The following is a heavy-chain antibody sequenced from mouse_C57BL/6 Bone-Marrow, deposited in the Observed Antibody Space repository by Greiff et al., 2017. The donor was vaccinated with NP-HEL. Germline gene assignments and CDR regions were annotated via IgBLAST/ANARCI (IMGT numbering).Heavy chain of an antibody. Sequence: QVQLQQSGAELVKPGASVKMSCKAFGYTFTSYWITWVKQRPGQGLEWIGDIYPGSGSTNYNEKFKSKATLTVDTSSSTAYMQLSSLTSEDSAVYYCARRAVEVATKYFDVWGTGTTVTVSS. D-gene: IGHD1-1*02. CDR3: ARRAVEVATKYFDV. J-gene: IGHJ1*03. V-gene: IGHV1-55*01. CDR1: GYTFTSYW. CDR2: IYPGSGST.